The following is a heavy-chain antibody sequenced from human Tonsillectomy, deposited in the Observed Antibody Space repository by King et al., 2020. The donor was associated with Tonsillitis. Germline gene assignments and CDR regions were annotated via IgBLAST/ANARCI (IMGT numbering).Heavy chain of an antibody. V-gene: IGHV4-59*08. CDR3: ARRTPKDAFDI. CDR2: IDYSGST. J-gene: IGHJ3*02. Sequence: VQLQESGPGLVKPSETLSLTCTVSGGSISSYYWSWIRQPPGKGLEWIGYIDYSGSTNYNPSLKSRVTISVDTSKNQFSLKLSSVTAADTAVYYCARRTPKDAFDIWGQGTMVTVSS. CDR1: GGSISSYY.